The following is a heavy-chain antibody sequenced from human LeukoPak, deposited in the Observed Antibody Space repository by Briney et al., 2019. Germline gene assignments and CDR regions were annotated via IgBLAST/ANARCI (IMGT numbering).Heavy chain of an antibody. CDR1: GFTFSSYE. V-gene: IGHV3-48*03. D-gene: IGHD3-3*01. CDR3: AREVDFWSGSQGYFDY. CDR2: ISSSGSTI. Sequence: PGGSLRLSCAASGFTFSSYEMNWVRQAPGKGLEWVSYISSSGSTIYYADSVKGRFTIPRDNAKNSLYLQMNSLRAEDTAVYYCAREVDFWSGSQGYFDYWGQGTLVTVSS. J-gene: IGHJ4*02.